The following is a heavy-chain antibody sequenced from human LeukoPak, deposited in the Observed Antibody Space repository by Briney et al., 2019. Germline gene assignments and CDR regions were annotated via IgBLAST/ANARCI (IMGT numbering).Heavy chain of an antibody. CDR1: GYTFTGYS. J-gene: IGHJ4*02. CDR2: INPNSGGT. CDR3: ARGARAFDYGGEGY. Sequence: ASVKVSCKASGYTFTGYSIHWVRQAPGQGLEWMGWINPNSGGTNYAQKFQGRVTMTRDTSISTAYMELGRLRSDDTAVYYCARGARAFDYGGEGYWGQGTLVTVSS. V-gene: IGHV1-2*02. D-gene: IGHD4-17*01.